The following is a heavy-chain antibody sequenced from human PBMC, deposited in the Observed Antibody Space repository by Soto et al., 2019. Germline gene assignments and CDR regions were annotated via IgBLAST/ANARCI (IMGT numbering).Heavy chain of an antibody. D-gene: IGHD4-4*01. V-gene: IGHV1-2*02. CDR1: GGNFSSYA. CDR3: ARATLTNRYYYYSMDV. CDR2: INPNSGGT. Sequence: SVEVSCNSCGGNFSSYAMSSVRQDPVQGLEWMGWINPNSGGTNYAQKFQGRVTMTRDTSISTAYMELSRLRSDDTAVYYCARATLTNRYYYYSMDVWGQGNTVTVSS. J-gene: IGHJ6*02.